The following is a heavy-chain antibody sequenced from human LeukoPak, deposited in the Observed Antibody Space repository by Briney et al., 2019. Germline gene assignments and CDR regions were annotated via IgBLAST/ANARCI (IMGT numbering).Heavy chain of an antibody. CDR1: GFTFSSYG. V-gene: IGHV3-23*01. CDR3: ARDPKRVKQWLVRYYYYYYMDV. D-gene: IGHD6-19*01. CDR2: ISDSGGST. Sequence: GGTLRFSCAASGFTFSSYGMSWVRQAPGKGLEWVSSISDSGGSTYYADSVKGRFTISRDNSKNTLYLQMNSLRAEDTAVYYCARDPKRVKQWLVRYYYYYYMDVWGKGTTVTVSS. J-gene: IGHJ6*03.